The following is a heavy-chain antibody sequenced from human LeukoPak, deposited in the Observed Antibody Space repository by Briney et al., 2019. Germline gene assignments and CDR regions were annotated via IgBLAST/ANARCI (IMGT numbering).Heavy chain of an antibody. CDR1: GGTLSSYA. CDR3: ASDGRYCSGGSCYSY. V-gene: IGHV1-69*05. CDR2: IIPIFGTA. D-gene: IGHD2-15*01. J-gene: IGHJ4*02. Sequence: SVKVSCKASGGTLSSYAISWVRQAPGQGLEWMGRIIPIFGTANYAQKFQGRVTITTDESTSTAYMELSSLRSEDTAVYYCASDGRYCSGGSCYSYWGQGTLVTVSS.